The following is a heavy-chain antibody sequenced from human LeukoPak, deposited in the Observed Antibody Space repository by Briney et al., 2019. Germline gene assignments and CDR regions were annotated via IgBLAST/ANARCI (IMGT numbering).Heavy chain of an antibody. J-gene: IGHJ4*02. V-gene: IGHV3-30*18. CDR3: AKDSVYGGYYSIDY. CDR2: ISYDGSNK. Sequence: GRSLRLSCAASGFTFSSYGMHWVRQAPGKWLEWVAVISYDGSNKYYADSVKGRFTISRDNSKNTLYLQMNSLRAEDTAVYYCAKDSVYGGYYSIDYWGQGTLVTVSS. CDR1: GFTFSSYG. D-gene: IGHD3-22*01.